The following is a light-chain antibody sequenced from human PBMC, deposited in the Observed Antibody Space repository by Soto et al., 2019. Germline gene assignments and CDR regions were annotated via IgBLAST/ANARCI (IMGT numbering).Light chain of an antibody. CDR2: DTS. Sequence: EIVMTQSPATLSVSPGERATLSCRASQSVSILLAWYQQKPGQAPTVLIFDTSRRATGVPDRFSGSGSGTDFTLTISSLEPEDFAVYYCQQRSNWITFGQGTRLEIK. CDR3: QQRSNWIT. CDR1: QSVSIL. J-gene: IGKJ5*01. V-gene: IGKV3-11*01.